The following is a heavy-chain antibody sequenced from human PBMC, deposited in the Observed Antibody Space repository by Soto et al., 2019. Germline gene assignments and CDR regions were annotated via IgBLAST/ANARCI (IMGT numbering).Heavy chain of an antibody. V-gene: IGHV1-69*13. CDR1: GGTFSSYA. CDR3: ARDLVAADNWFDP. Sequence: SVKVSCTASGGTFSSYAISWVRQAPGQGLEWMGGIIPIFGTANYAQKFQGRVTITADESTSTAYMELSSLRSEDTAVYYCARDLVAADNWFDPWGQGTLVTVSS. J-gene: IGHJ5*02. D-gene: IGHD6-13*01. CDR2: IIPIFGTA.